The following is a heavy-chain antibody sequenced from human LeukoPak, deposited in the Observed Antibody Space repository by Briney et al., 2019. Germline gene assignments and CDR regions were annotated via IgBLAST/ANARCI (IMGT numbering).Heavy chain of an antibody. D-gene: IGHD1-26*01. Sequence: SETLSLTCTVSDGSITGYYWTWIRQPAEKGLEWIGRIYTSDNTIYNPSLRSRVTMSVDTSKNQFSLKLSSVTAADTAVYYCAREPIDSGSYGGYFDLWGRGTLVTVSS. CDR2: IYTSDNT. CDR1: DGSITGYY. CDR3: AREPIDSGSYGGYFDL. V-gene: IGHV4-4*07. J-gene: IGHJ2*01.